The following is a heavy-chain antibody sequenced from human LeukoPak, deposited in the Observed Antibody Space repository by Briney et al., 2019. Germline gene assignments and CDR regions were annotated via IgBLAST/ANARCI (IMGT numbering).Heavy chain of an antibody. D-gene: IGHD3-22*01. Sequence: SETLSLTCTVSGGSISSYYWSWIRQPPGKGLEWIGYIYYSGSTNYNPSLKSRVTISVDTSKNQFSLKLSSVTAADTAVYYCAKGSSGYLYFDYWGQGTLVTVSS. CDR1: GGSISSYY. CDR2: IYYSGST. J-gene: IGHJ4*02. CDR3: AKGSSGYLYFDY. V-gene: IGHV4-59*01.